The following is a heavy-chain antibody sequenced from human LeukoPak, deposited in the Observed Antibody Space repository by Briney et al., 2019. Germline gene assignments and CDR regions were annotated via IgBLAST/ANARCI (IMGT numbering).Heavy chain of an antibody. D-gene: IGHD6-13*01. Sequence: GGSLRLSCAASRFTFSSYWLHWVRQAPGKGLVWVSRINSDGSSTNYADSVKGRFTISRDNDKNTLYLQMNSLRAEDTAVYYCARDAEQLTPGYWGQGTLVTVSS. CDR1: RFTFSSYW. J-gene: IGHJ4*02. CDR3: ARDAEQLTPGY. CDR2: INSDGSST. V-gene: IGHV3-74*01.